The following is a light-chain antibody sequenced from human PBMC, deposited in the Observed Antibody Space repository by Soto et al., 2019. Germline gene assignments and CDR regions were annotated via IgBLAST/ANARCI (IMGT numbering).Light chain of an antibody. CDR3: QQYGSLPET. CDR1: QSVSSSY. Sequence: EIVLTQSPGTLSLSPGERATLSCRASQSVSSSYLAWYQQKPGQAPRLLIYSASSRVTGIPDRFSGSGSGKYFTCTINRLEPEDFSGYYCQQYGSLPETFGQGANVDIK. V-gene: IGKV3-20*01. J-gene: IGKJ1*01. CDR2: SAS.